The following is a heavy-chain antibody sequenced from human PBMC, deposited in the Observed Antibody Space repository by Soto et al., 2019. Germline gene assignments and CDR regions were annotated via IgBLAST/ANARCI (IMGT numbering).Heavy chain of an antibody. CDR2: INHSGST. V-gene: IGHV4-34*01. Sequence: SETLSLTCAVYCGSFSGYYWSWIRQPPGKGLEWIGEINHSGSTNYNPSLKSRVTISVDTSKNQFSLKLSSVTAADTAVYYCARADYGNNWYFDLWGRGTLVTVSS. J-gene: IGHJ2*01. CDR3: ARADYGNNWYFDL. CDR1: CGSFSGYY. D-gene: IGHD4-17*01.